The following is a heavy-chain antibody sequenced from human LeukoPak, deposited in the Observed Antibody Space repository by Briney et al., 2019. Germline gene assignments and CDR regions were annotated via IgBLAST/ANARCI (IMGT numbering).Heavy chain of an antibody. CDR2: TYYRSTWYN. Sequence: SQTLSLTCAISGDIVSSNSVTWNWIRQSPSRGLEWLGRTYYRSTWYNDYAVSVRGRITVNPDTSKNQFSLHLNSVNPEDTAVYYCARRLTQYDCFDPWGQGILVTVSS. CDR3: ARRLTQYDCFDP. D-gene: IGHD2-2*01. J-gene: IGHJ5*02. CDR1: GDIVSSNSVT. V-gene: IGHV6-1*01.